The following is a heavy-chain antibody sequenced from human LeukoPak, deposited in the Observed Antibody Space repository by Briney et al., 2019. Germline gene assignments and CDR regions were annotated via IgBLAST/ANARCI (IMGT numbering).Heavy chain of an antibody. Sequence: KPSETLSLTCTVSDDSITMYYWTWIRQPPGKGLEWIGYVDHTGSTKFNPSLNGRVSISRDTSNNFFSLRLRSATAADTAVYFCARGRVSSSTWYSTYYYFFYMDFWGKGTTVTVSS. CDR1: DDSITMYY. CDR3: ARGRVSSSTWYSTYYYFFYMDF. D-gene: IGHD4-11*01. CDR2: VDHTGST. V-gene: IGHV4-59*01. J-gene: IGHJ6*03.